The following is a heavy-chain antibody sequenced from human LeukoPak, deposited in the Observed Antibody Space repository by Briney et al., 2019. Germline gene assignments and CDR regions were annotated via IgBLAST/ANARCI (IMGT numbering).Heavy chain of an antibody. CDR3: ARMEKFYYGSGGFSPPLMDV. CDR2: ISSDSNSI. D-gene: IGHD3-10*01. V-gene: IGHV3-21*01. CDR1: GLNFNSHT. J-gene: IGHJ6*02. Sequence: PGGSLRLSCVASGLNFNSHTMKWVRQAPGKGLEWVSSISSDSNSIYHADSVKGRFTISRDNAKNSLYLQMNSLRAEDMAVYYCARMEKFYYGSGGFSPPLMDVWGQGTTVIVSS.